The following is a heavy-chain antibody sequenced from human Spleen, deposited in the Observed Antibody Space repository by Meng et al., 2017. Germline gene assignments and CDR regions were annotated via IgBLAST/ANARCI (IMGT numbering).Heavy chain of an antibody. Sequence: QVHLVQSGAEVKKPGASVKVSCKASGYTFTSYGISWVRQAPGQGLEWMGWISAYNGNTNYAQKLQGRVTMTTDTSTSTAYMELRSLRSDDTAVYYCARDSEMATITWYFDLWGRGTLVTVSS. CDR3: ARDSEMATITWYFDL. V-gene: IGHV1-18*01. CDR1: GYTFTSYG. J-gene: IGHJ2*01. D-gene: IGHD5-24*01. CDR2: ISAYNGNT.